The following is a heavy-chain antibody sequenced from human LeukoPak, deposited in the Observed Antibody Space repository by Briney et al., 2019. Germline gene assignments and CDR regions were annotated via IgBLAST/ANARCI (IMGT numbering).Heavy chain of an antibody. CDR2: INWNGGST. Sequence: GGSLRLSCAASGFGFEDYGMSWVRQTPGKGLEWVSGINWNGGSTGYADSVKGRFRISRDNAKNSLYLQMNSLRAEDTALYHCARGGDDALYYYGMDVWGQGTTVTVSS. V-gene: IGHV3-20*01. D-gene: IGHD3-16*01. CDR3: ARGGDDALYYYGMDV. J-gene: IGHJ6*02. CDR1: GFGFEDYG.